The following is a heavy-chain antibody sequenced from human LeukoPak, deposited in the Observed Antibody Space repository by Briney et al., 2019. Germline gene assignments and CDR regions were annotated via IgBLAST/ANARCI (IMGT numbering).Heavy chain of an antibody. CDR2: IKQDGSKK. Sequence: GGSLRLSCVASGFPFSSYWMTWVRQAPGKGLEWVANIKQDGSKKSYVDSVKGRFTISRDIAKNSLYLQMNSLRAEDTAIYYCTRVGYIDEGIDYWGQGTLVTVSS. V-gene: IGHV3-7*04. D-gene: IGHD5-24*01. J-gene: IGHJ4*02. CDR1: GFPFSSYW. CDR3: TRVGYIDEGIDY.